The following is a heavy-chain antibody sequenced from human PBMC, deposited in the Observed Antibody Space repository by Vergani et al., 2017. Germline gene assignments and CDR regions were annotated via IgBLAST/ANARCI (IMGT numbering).Heavy chain of an antibody. CDR2: LYSGGST. D-gene: IGHD6-19*01. Sequence: EVQLVESGGGLVKPGGSLRLSCAASGFTVSSNYMSWVRQAPGKGLEWVSVLYSGGSTYYADSVKGRFTISRDNSKNTLYLQMNSLRAEDTAVYYCARDWIAVAGVYFDYWGQGTLVTVSS. CDR3: ARDWIAVAGVYFDY. J-gene: IGHJ4*02. CDR1: GFTVSSNY. V-gene: IGHV3-66*01.